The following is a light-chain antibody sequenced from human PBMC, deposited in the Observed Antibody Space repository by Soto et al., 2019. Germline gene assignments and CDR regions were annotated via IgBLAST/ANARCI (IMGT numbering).Light chain of an antibody. J-gene: IGKJ1*01. Sequence: DIQMTQSPSTLSASVGDRVTFTCRASQSVSIWLAWYQQKPGKAPKLLISGASTLESGVPSRFSGSGSGTEFTLTISSLQPDDFANYYCQQYKNYLTFGQGTKVEIK. CDR3: QQYKNYLT. CDR2: GAS. V-gene: IGKV1-5*01. CDR1: QSVSIW.